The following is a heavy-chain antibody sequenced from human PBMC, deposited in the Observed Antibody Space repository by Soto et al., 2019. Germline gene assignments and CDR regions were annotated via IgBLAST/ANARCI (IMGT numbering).Heavy chain of an antibody. V-gene: IGHV4-59*08. CDR2: VYYSGTT. CDR3: ARQAID. CDR1: GGSISDYY. J-gene: IGHJ4*02. Sequence: SETLSLTCTVSGGSISDYYWSWFRQAPGKGLDWIGYVYYSGTTNYNPSLQSRVTMSVDTSKNQFSLKLSSVTAADTAVYYCARQAIDWGQGTLVTVSS.